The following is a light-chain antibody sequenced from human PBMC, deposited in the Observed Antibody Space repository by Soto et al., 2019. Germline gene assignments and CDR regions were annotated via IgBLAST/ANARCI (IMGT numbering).Light chain of an antibody. V-gene: IGKV1-27*01. CDR2: AAS. Sequence: DIQMTQSPSSLSASVGDRVTITCRASQGISNDLAWYQQIPGKVPKLLISAASTLQSGVPSRFSGSGSGTDFTLTIRSLQPEDVATYYCQKYTNVPAFGGGTKVEIK. CDR3: QKYTNVPA. J-gene: IGKJ4*01. CDR1: QGISND.